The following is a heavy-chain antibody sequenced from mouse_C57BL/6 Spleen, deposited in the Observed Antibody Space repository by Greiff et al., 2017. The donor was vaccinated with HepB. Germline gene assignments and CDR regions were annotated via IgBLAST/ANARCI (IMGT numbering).Heavy chain of an antibody. CDR1: GYSITSGYY. CDR3: ARDGDVWWYFDV. J-gene: IGHJ1*03. Sequence: EVQLQQSGPGLVKPSQSLSLTCSVTGYSITSGYYWNWIRQFPGNKLEWMGYISYDGSNNYNPSLKNRISITRDTSKNQFFLKLNSVTTEDTATYYCARDGDVWWYFDVWGTGTTVTVSS. CDR2: ISYDGSN. V-gene: IGHV3-6*01.